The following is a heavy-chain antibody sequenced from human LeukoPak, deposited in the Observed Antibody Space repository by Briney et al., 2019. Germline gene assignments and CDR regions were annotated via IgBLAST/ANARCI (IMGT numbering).Heavy chain of an antibody. J-gene: IGHJ6*03. CDR2: ISSSSSTL. Sequence: PGGSLRLSCAASGFTFSSYSMNWVRQAPGKGLEWVSYISSSSSTLYYADSVKGRFTISRDNAKNSLYLQMNSLRAEDTAVYYCARDSSSWYEPFYYYYYYMDVWGKGTTVTVSS. V-gene: IGHV3-48*01. D-gene: IGHD6-13*01. CDR3: ARDSSSWYEPFYYYYYYMDV. CDR1: GFTFSSYS.